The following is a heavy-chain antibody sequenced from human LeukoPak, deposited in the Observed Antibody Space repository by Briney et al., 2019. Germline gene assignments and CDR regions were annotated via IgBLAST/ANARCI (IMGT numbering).Heavy chain of an antibody. J-gene: IGHJ3*02. Sequence: ASVKVSCKVSGYTLTELSMHWVRQAPGKGLEWMGGFDPEDGETIYALKFQGRVTITADKSTSTAYMELSSLRSEDTAVYYCARHTYYYDSSVNSLGAFNIWAQGTMVTVFS. CDR1: GYTLTELS. CDR3: ARHTYYYDSSVNSLGAFNI. CDR2: FDPEDGET. D-gene: IGHD3-22*01. V-gene: IGHV1-24*01.